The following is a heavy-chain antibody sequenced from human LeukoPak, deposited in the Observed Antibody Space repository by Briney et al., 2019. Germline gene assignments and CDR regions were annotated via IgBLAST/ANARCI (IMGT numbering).Heavy chain of an antibody. V-gene: IGHV1-46*01. CDR3: ARDIYSSSWYKDYFDY. CDR2: INPSGGST. D-gene: IGHD6-13*01. CDR1: GYTFTSYY. Sequence: ALVKVSCKASGYTFTSYYMHWVRQAPGQGLEWMGIINPSGGSTSYAQKFQGRVTMTRDTSTSTVYMELSSLRSEDTAVYYCARDIYSSSWYKDYFDYWGQGTLVTVSS. J-gene: IGHJ4*02.